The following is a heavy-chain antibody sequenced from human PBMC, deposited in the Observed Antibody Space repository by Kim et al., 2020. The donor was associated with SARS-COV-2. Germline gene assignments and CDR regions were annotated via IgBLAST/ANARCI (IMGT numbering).Heavy chain of an antibody. Sequence: GGSLRLSCAASGFTFSSYAMHWVRQAPGKGLEWVAVISYDGSNKYYADSVKGRFTISRDNSKNTLYLQMNSLRAEDTAVYYCARVSGGYSYGFGWSNYF. J-gene: IGHJ4*01. CDR3: ARVSGGYSYGFGWSNYF. V-gene: IGHV3-30-3*01. D-gene: IGHD5-18*01. CDR2: ISYDGSNK. CDR1: GFTFSSYA.